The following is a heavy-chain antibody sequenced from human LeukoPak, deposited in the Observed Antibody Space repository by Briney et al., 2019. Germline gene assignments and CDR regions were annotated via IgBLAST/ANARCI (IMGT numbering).Heavy chain of an antibody. J-gene: IGHJ4*02. CDR2: IQYGGSKE. CDR3: ANGPMITFGGLTEREFDY. V-gene: IGHV3-30*02. D-gene: IGHD3-16*01. Sequence: GGSLRLSCAASGFTFSSYGMHWVRQAPGKGLEWVALIQYGGSKEYYADSVKGRFTISRDISKNTLYLQMDSLRTEDTAVYYCANGPMITFGGLTEREFDYWGQGTLVTVSS. CDR1: GFTFSSYG.